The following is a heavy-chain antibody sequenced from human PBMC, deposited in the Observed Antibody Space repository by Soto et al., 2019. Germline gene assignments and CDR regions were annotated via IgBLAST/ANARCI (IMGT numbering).Heavy chain of an antibody. CDR1: GFTFSSYG. D-gene: IGHD3-22*01. J-gene: IGHJ4*02. V-gene: IGHV3-30*18. Sequence: GGSLRLSCAASGFTFSSYGMHWVRQAPGKGLEWVAVISYDGSNKYYADSVNGRFTISRDNSKNTLYLQMNSLRAEDTAVYYCAKAMGGYYDSSGYYGYWGQGTLVTVSS. CDR3: AKAMGGYYDSSGYYGY. CDR2: ISYDGSNK.